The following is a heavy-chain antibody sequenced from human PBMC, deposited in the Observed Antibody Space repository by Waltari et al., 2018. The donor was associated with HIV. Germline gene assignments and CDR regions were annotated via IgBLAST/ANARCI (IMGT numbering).Heavy chain of an antibody. D-gene: IGHD5-18*01. V-gene: IGHV3-49*03. CDR1: GFHFGDYA. CDR2: IRSKTYGGTT. CDR3: SRSRGYSYGYADY. Sequence: EVQLVESGGGLVQSGRSLRLSCTASGFHFGDYAMRWFRQAPGKGREWVGFIRSKTYGGTTEYAASVKDRLTISRDDSKSIAYLQMNSLKTEDTAGYYCSRSRGYSYGYADYWGQGTLVTVSS. J-gene: IGHJ4*02.